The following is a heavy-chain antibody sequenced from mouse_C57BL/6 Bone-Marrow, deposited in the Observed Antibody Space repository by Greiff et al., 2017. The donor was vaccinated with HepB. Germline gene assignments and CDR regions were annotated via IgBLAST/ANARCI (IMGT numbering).Heavy chain of an antibody. Sequence: DVKLQESGGGLVQPGGSLKLSCAASGFTFSDYYMYWVRQTPEKRLEWVAYISNGGGSTYYPDTVKGRFTITRDNAKNTLYLQMSRLKSEDTAMYYCARRYGAKDYWGQGTSVTVSS. D-gene: IGHD2-14*01. J-gene: IGHJ4*01. CDR3: ARRYGAKDY. CDR1: GFTFSDYY. CDR2: ISNGGGST. V-gene: IGHV5-12*01.